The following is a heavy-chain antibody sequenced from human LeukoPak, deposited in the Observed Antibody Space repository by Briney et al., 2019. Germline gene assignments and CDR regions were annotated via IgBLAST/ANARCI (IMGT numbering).Heavy chain of an antibody. J-gene: IGHJ4*02. CDR2: IKQDGSEK. D-gene: IGHD3-16*01. Sequence: PGGSLRLSCAASGFTFSGYWMSWVRQAPGKGLERVANIKQDGSEKNYVDSVKGRFTISRDNAQDSLYLQMNSLRAEDTAVYYCARGRGLDYWGQGTLVTVSS. V-gene: IGHV3-7*04. CDR3: ARGRGLDY. CDR1: GFTFSGYW.